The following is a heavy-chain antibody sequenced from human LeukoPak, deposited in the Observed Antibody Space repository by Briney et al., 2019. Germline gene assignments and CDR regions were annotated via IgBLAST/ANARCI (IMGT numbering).Heavy chain of an antibody. J-gene: IGHJ6*02. D-gene: IGHD3-22*01. CDR2: MNPNSGNG. CDR1: GYTFTTYD. CDR3: ARNYYDSSGYLDPWDYYGMDV. Sequence: ASVKVSCKASGYTFTTYDINWVRQAPGQGFEWMGWMNPNSGNGGYAQKFQGRVTITSDSSISTAYMELSSLSSEDTAVYYCARNYYDSSGYLDPWDYYGMDVWGQGTTVTVSS. V-gene: IGHV1-8*03.